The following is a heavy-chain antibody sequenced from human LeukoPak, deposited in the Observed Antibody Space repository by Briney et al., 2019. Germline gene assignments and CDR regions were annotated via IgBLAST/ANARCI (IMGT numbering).Heavy chain of an antibody. Sequence: PSETLSLTCTVSGGSISSYYWSWIRQPPGKGLELIGYIYYSGSTNYNPSLKSRVTISVDTSKNQFSLKLSSVTAADTAVYYCARQGIYCSGGSCYLDYWGQGTLVTVSS. J-gene: IGHJ4*02. CDR3: ARQGIYCSGGSCYLDY. CDR1: GGSISSYY. CDR2: IYYSGST. V-gene: IGHV4-59*08. D-gene: IGHD2-15*01.